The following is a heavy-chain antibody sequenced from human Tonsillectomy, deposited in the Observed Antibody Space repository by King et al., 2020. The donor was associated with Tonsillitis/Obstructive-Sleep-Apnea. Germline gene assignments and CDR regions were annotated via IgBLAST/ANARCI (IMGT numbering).Heavy chain of an antibody. J-gene: IGHJ3*02. D-gene: IGHD2-15*01. CDR3: ARSASGEVAFDI. CDR1: GGSISSDY. V-gene: IGHV4-59*01. Sequence: VQLQESGPGLVKPSETLSLTCTVSGGSISSDYWSWIRQPPGKGLEWIGYIYYSGSTNYNPSLKSRVTISVDTSKNQFSLRLSSVTAADTAVYNCARSASGEVAFDIWGQGTMVTVSS. CDR2: IYYSGST.